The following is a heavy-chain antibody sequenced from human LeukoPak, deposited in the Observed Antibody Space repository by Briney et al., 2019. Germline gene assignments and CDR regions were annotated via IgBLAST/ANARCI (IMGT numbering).Heavy chain of an antibody. Sequence: GGSLRLSRAASGFTFSSYGMHWVRQAPGKGLEWVAVISYDGSNKYYADSVKGRFTISRDNSKNTLYLQMNSLRAEDTAVYYCAKDDLLWFGELSYFDYWGQGTLVTVSS. CDR3: AKDDLLWFGELSYFDY. D-gene: IGHD3-10*01. CDR2: ISYDGSNK. J-gene: IGHJ4*02. CDR1: GFTFSSYG. V-gene: IGHV3-30*18.